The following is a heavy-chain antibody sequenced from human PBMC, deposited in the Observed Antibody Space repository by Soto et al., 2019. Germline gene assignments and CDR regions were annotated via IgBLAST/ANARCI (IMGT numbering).Heavy chain of an antibody. CDR2: IYYSGSA. V-gene: IGHV4-39*07. CDR1: GGSISSSTYY. Sequence: SSETLSLTCTVSGGSISSSTYYWGWIRQPPGKGLEWIGTIYYSGSAYYNPSLKSRVTISVDTSKNQFSLKLSSVTAADTAVYYCARAYGSNVFDFWGQGTLVTVSS. J-gene: IGHJ4*02. D-gene: IGHD4-17*01. CDR3: ARAYGSNVFDF.